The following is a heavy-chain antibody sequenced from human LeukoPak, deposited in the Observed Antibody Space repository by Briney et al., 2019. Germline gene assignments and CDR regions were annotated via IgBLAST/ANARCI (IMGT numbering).Heavy chain of an antibody. CDR3: AKTYVWYYFDY. CDR2: ISASGDSA. D-gene: IGHD3-16*01. V-gene: IGHV3-23*01. Sequence: PGGSLRLSCAASGFTFNSYGMTWVRQAPGKGLEWVSTISASGDSAYYADSVKGRFTISRDNSKNTLYLQVNSLRAEDTAVYYCAKTYVWYYFDYWGQGILVTVSS. J-gene: IGHJ4*02. CDR1: GFTFNSYG.